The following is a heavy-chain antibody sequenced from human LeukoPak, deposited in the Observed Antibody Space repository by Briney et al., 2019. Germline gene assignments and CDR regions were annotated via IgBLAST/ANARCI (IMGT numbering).Heavy chain of an antibody. J-gene: IGHJ4*02. CDR2: LYYSGRT. Sequence: SETLSLTCSVSGASVSDGSYYWSWIRQPPGKGLEWIGFLYYSGRTNYSPSLSGRVSTSIDTSKNHFSLSLTSVTAADTAVYYCARGLSTGREDYFDFWGQGTLVSVSS. CDR3: ARGLSTGREDYFDF. V-gene: IGHV4-61*03. D-gene: IGHD1-1*01. CDR1: GASVSDGSYY.